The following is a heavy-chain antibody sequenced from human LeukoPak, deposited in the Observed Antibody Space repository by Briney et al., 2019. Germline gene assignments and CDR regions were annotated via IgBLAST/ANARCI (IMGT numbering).Heavy chain of an antibody. CDR1: GYTFTGLY. CDR2: ISPNGGGT. J-gene: IGHJ4*02. D-gene: IGHD4-17*01. CDR3: ARPYGDYTDYFFDY. Sequence: GASVKVSCKASGYTFTGLYMHWVRQAPGQGLEWVGWISPNGGGTSYAQKFQDRVTMTRDTSISTAYMELSRLRSDDTAVYFCARPYGDYTDYFFDYWGQGTLVTVSS. V-gene: IGHV1-2*02.